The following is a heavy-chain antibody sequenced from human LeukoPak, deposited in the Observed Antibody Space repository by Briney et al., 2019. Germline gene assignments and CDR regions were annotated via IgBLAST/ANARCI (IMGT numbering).Heavy chain of an antibody. J-gene: IGHJ4*02. D-gene: IGHD3-16*01. V-gene: IGHV4-59*01. CDR1: GGSIGTYY. CDR2: IYYSGST. CDR3: ARNTLRTRAYFDY. Sequence: SETLSLTCTVSGGSIGTYYWSWIRQPPGKGLEGIAYIYYSGSTNYNPSLKSRVTISLDTSKNQFSLRLSSVTAADTAVYYCARNTLRTRAYFDYWGQGTLVTVSS.